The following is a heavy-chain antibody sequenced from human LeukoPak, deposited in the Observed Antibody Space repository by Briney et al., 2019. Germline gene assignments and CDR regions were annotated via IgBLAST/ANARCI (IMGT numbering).Heavy chain of an antibody. CDR1: GYSFTSSY. J-gene: IGHJ4*02. CDR3: ASTSHKTFDY. Sequence: GASVKVSCKASGYSFTSSYMNSVRQAPGQGLEWMGIIDPRVGSTSSAQKFQGRVTMTRDTSTATVYMELSGLRSEDTAVYDCASTSHKTFDYWGQGTLVTVSS. V-gene: IGHV1-46*01. CDR2: IDPRVGST.